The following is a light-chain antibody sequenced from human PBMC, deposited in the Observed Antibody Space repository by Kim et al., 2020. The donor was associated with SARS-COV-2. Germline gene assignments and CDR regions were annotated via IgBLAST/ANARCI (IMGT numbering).Light chain of an antibody. CDR2: SAS. CDR1: QGGGDY. J-gene: IGKJ4*01. CDR3: QQYNYYPLT. V-gene: IGKV1-16*01. Sequence: SVGEGVSPPCLASQGGGDYLAWFQQKPGEAPQSLIFSASRLQSGVPWRFSGSGSGTDFTLTLSHLQPEDFATLFCQQYNYYPLTFGGRTPVDIK.